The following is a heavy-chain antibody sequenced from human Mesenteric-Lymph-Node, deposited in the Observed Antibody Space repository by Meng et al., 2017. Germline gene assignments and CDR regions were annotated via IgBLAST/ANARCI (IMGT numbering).Heavy chain of an antibody. V-gene: IGHV1-46*03. D-gene: IGHD3-22*01. CDR3: AREDRYDSSGRPFDY. CDR1: GYTFTSYY. CDR2: INPSGGST. J-gene: IGHJ4*02. Sequence: QVPLVQSGAEAKNPEASVQVSWKASGYTFTSYYMHWVRQAPGQGLEWMGIINPSGGSTSYAQKFQGRVTMTRDTSTSTVYMELSSLRSEDTAVYYCAREDRYDSSGRPFDYWGQGTLVTVSS.